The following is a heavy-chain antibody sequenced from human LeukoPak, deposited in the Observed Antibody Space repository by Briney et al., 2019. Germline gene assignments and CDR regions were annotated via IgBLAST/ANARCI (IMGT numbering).Heavy chain of an antibody. Sequence: SVKVSCKASGGTFSSYAITWVRQAPGRGLEWMGEIIPLFDTANYAQKFQGRVTITADESTITAYMELSSLKSEDTAVYYCARVPTRYCSSTSCFADFWGQGTLVTVSS. CDR3: ARVPTRYCSSTSCFADF. CDR2: IIPLFDTA. V-gene: IGHV1-69*13. J-gene: IGHJ4*02. D-gene: IGHD2-2*01. CDR1: GGTFSSYA.